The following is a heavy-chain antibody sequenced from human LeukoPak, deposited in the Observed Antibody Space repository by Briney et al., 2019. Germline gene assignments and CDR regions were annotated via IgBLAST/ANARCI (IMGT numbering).Heavy chain of an antibody. V-gene: IGHV1-18*01. CDR2: ISAYNGNT. CDR3: ARDGAHYDFWSGYKKQDDAFDI. CDR1: GYTFTSYG. J-gene: IGHJ3*02. Sequence: RASVKVSCKASGYTFTSYGISWVRQAPGQGLEWMGWISAYNGNTNYAQKLQGRVTMTTDTSTSTAYMELRSLRSDDTAVYYCARDGAHYDFWSGYKKQDDAFDIWGQGTMVTVSS. D-gene: IGHD3-3*01.